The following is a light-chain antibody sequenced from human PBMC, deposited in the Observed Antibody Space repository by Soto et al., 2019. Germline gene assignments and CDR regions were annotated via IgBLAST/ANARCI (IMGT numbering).Light chain of an antibody. Sequence: EIVLTQSPGTLSLSPGERATLSCRASQSVSNNYLAWYQQKPGQAPRLLIYGASNRATGIPDRFSGSGSETEFTLTITSLQPEDSATYYCQQRNSYPRTFGQGTKVDIK. J-gene: IGKJ2*01. V-gene: IGKV3-20*01. CDR3: QQRNSYPRT. CDR2: GAS. CDR1: QSVSNNY.